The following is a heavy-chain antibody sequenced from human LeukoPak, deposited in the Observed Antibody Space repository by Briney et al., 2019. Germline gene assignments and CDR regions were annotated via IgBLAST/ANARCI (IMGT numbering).Heavy chain of an antibody. CDR2: ISYDGSNK. J-gene: IGHJ4*02. D-gene: IGHD4-17*01. V-gene: IGHV3-30*18. CDR1: GFTFSSYG. CDR3: AKDPPHDYGDYDDY. Sequence: GGSLRLSCAASGFTFSSYGMHWVRQAPGKGLEWAAVISYDGSNKYYADSVKGRFTISRDNSKNTLYLQMNSLRAADTAVYYCAKDPPHDYGDYDDYWGQGTLVTVSS.